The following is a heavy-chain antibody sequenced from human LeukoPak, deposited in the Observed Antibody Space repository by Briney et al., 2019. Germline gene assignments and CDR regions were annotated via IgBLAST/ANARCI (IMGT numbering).Heavy chain of an antibody. CDR1: GYTFTGYY. Sequence: GASVKVSCKASGYTFTGYYMHWVRQAPGQGLEWMGWINPNSGGTNYAQKFQGRVTMTRDTSISTAYMELSRLRSDDTAVYYCARDLSTIFGVDDAFDIWGQGTMVTVSS. D-gene: IGHD3-3*01. J-gene: IGHJ3*02. CDR3: ARDLSTIFGVDDAFDI. V-gene: IGHV1-2*02. CDR2: INPNSGGT.